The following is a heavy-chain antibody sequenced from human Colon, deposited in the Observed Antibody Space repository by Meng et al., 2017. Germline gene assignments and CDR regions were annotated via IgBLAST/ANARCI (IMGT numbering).Heavy chain of an antibody. Sequence: GESLKISCAASGFSFTTYAMSWVRWAPGKGLEWVSAIDASGRDTFYAESVKGRFTISRDNSKDTLFLQMSSLRGEDTAIYYCAAKLRGIYPFDYWGQGTLVTVSS. J-gene: IGHJ4*02. D-gene: IGHD3-16*01. CDR1: GFSFTTYA. CDR3: AAKLRGIYPFDY. V-gene: IGHV3-23*01. CDR2: IDASGRDT.